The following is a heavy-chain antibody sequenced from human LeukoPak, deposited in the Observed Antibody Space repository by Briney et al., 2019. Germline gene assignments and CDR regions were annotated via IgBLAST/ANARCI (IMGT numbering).Heavy chain of an antibody. CDR2: ISSSSSYI. D-gene: IGHD5-18*01. CDR1: GFTFSNYW. Sequence: GGSLRLSCAASGFTFSNYWMTWVRQAPGKGLEWVSSISSSSSYIYYADSVKGRFTISRDNAKNSLYLQMNSLRAEDTAVYYCATVDTEHYFDYWGQGTLVTVSS. CDR3: ATVDTEHYFDY. J-gene: IGHJ4*02. V-gene: IGHV3-21*01.